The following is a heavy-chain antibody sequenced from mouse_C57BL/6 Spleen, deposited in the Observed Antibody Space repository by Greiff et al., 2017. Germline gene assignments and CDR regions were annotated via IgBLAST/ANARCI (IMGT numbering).Heavy chain of an antibody. V-gene: IGHV1-39*01. CDR2: ITPNYGTT. Sequence: VQLQQSGPELVKPGASVKISCKASGYSFTDYNMNWVKQSTGKSLEWIGVITPNYGTTSYNQKFKGKATLTVDQSSSTAYLQLNSLTSEDSAVYYCAGSEIALAGFAYWGQGTLVTVSA. CDR3: AGSEIALAGFAY. CDR1: GYSFTDYN. J-gene: IGHJ3*01.